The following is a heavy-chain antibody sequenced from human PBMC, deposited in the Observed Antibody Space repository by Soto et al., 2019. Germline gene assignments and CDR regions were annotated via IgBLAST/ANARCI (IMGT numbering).Heavy chain of an antibody. CDR3: AREGGLAYCGGDCFYNWFDP. CDR2: RSYSGST. V-gene: IGHV4-31*03. J-gene: IGHJ5*02. CDR1: GGSISSGDYY. D-gene: IGHD2-21*02. Sequence: QVQLQESGPGLVKPSQTLSLTCTVSGGSISSGDYYWSWVRQHPGKGMEWIGYRSYSGSTYYNPSLKSRVTIVVATSRNQFSLRLSSVTAADTAVYYCAREGGLAYCGGDCFYNWFDPWGQGTLVTVSS.